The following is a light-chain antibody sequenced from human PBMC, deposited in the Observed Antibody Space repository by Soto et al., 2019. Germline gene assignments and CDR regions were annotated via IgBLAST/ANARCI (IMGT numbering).Light chain of an antibody. CDR1: QSVSSSY. V-gene: IGKV3-20*01. CDR3: QQFGNSPWT. Sequence: EIVLTQSPGILSLSPGERATLSCRASQSVSSSYLAWYQPKPGLAPRLLIYGASNRATGIPDTFSGSGSGADFTLTISRLEPEDFAVSCCQQFGNSPWTFGQGTKVDIK. J-gene: IGKJ1*01. CDR2: GAS.